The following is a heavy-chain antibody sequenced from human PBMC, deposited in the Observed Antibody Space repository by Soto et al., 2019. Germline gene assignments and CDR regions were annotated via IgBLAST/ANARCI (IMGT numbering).Heavy chain of an antibody. V-gene: IGHV1-2*04. CDR2: INPNSGGT. CDR3: AREDCSGGSCYSYY. Sequence: GASVKVSCKASGYSFTGYYMHWVRQAPGQGLEWMGWINPNSGGTNYAQKFQGWVTMTRDTSISTAYMELSRLRSDDTAVYYCAREDCSGGSCYSYYWGQGTLVTVSS. J-gene: IGHJ4*02. CDR1: GYSFTGYY. D-gene: IGHD2-15*01.